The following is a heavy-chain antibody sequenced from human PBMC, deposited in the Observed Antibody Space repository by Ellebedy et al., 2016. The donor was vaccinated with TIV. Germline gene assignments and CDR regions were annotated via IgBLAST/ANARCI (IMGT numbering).Heavy chain of an antibody. CDR2: IYYSGST. D-gene: IGHD4-17*01. Sequence: MPSETLSLTCTVSGGSISSYYWSWIRQPPGKGLEWIGYIYYSGSTNYNPSLKSRVTISVDTSKNQFSLKLSSVTAADTAVYYCARGDGDSTPYYYGMDVWGQGTTVTVSS. CDR1: GGSISSYY. V-gene: IGHV4-59*12. J-gene: IGHJ6*02. CDR3: ARGDGDSTPYYYGMDV.